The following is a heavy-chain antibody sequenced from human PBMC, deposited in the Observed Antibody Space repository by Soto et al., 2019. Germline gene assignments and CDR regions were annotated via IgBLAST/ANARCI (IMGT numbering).Heavy chain of an antibody. J-gene: IGHJ6*03. CDR1: GGTFSSYT. CDR3: ACPQQPGALGGYYYMDV. CDR2: IIPILGIA. D-gene: IGHD6-13*01. V-gene: IGHV1-69*02. Sequence: SVKVSCKASGGTFSSYTISWVRQAPGQGLEWMGRIIPILGIANYAQKFQGRVTITADKSTSTAYMELSSLRSEDTAVYYCACPQQPGALGGYYYMDVWGKGTTVTVSS.